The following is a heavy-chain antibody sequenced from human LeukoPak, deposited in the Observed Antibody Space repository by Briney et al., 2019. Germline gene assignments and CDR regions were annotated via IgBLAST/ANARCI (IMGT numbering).Heavy chain of an antibody. CDR1: GFTVSSTD. CDR2: VYSGGST. Sequence: PGESLRLSCAASGFTVSSTDMSWVRQAPGKGLEWVSAVYSGGSTFYADSVKGRFTISRDNSKNTLYLQISSLRAEDTAVYYCALLGAAGREYLQRWGQGTLVTVSS. V-gene: IGHV3-53*01. D-gene: IGHD6-13*01. J-gene: IGHJ1*01. CDR3: ALLGAAGREYLQR.